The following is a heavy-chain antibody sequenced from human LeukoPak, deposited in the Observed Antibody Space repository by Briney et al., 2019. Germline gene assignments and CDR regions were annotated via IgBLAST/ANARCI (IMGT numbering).Heavy chain of an antibody. CDR1: GGSISSGAY. V-gene: IGHV4-38-2*02. Sequence: SETLSLTCAVSGGSISSGAYWGWVRQPPGKGLGWIGTIYHSGSTYYNPSLNSRVTISIDTSKNQFSLKLSSVTAADTAVYYCARDRIAAALDYYMDVWGKGTTVTVSS. D-gene: IGHD6-13*01. CDR2: IYHSGST. CDR3: ARDRIAAALDYYMDV. J-gene: IGHJ6*03.